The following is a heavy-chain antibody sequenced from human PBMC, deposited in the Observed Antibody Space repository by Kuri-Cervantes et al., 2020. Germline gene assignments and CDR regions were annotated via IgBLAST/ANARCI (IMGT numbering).Heavy chain of an antibody. D-gene: IGHD3-3*01. V-gene: IGHV1-58*01. CDR1: GFTFTSSA. CDR3: TTGLDYDFWSGLGDV. Sequence: SVKVSCKASGFTFTSSAVQWVRQARGQRLEWIGWIVVGSGNTNYAQKFQGRVTMTRDTSTSTVYMELSSLKTEDAAVYYCTTGLDYDFWSGLGDVWGKGTTVTVSS. J-gene: IGHJ6*04. CDR2: IVVGSGNT.